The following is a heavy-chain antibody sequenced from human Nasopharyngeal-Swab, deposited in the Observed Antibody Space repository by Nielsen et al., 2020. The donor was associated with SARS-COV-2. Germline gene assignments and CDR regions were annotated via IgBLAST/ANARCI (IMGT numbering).Heavy chain of an antibody. D-gene: IGHD3-9*01. Sequence: GGSLRLSCAASGFTFSGYAMHWVRQAPGKGLEWVAVISYDGSNKYYADSVKGRFTISRDNSKNTLYLQMNSLRAEDTAVYYCARPLTGYYYFDYWGQGTLVTVSS. CDR2: ISYDGSNK. V-gene: IGHV3-30*04. J-gene: IGHJ4*02. CDR1: GFTFSGYA. CDR3: ARPLTGYYYFDY.